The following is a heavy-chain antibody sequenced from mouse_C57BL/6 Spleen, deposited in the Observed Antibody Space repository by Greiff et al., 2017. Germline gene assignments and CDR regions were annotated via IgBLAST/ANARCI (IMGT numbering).Heavy chain of an antibody. J-gene: IGHJ2*01. CDR3: ARNYDFDN. D-gene: IGHD2-1*01. CDR1: GFTFSDYG. V-gene: IGHV5-17*01. CDR2: ISSGSSTI. Sequence: VQLQQSGGGLVKPGGSLKLSCAASGFTFSDYGMHWVRQAPEKGLEWVAYISSGSSTIYYADTVKGRFTISRDNAKNTLFLQMTSLRSEDTAMYYCARNYDFDNWGQGTTLTVSS.